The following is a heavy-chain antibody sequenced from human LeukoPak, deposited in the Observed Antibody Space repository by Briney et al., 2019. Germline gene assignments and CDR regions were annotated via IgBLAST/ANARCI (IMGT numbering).Heavy chain of an antibody. Sequence: GGSLRLSCSASGFTFSIFSINWVRQSPGKGLEWVSVIYSGGSTYYADSVKGRFTISRDNSKNTLYLQMNSLRAEDTAVYYCARESSGASHFDYWGQGTLVTVSS. V-gene: IGHV3-66*01. CDR2: IYSGGST. CDR3: ARESSGASHFDY. CDR1: GFTFSIFS. J-gene: IGHJ4*02. D-gene: IGHD3-10*01.